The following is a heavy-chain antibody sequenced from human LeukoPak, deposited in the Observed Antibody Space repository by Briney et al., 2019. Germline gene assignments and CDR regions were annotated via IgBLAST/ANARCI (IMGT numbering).Heavy chain of an antibody. CDR3: ARGRKYYDFWSGYSFDY. V-gene: IGHV4-34*01. J-gene: IGHJ4*02. CDR1: GGSFSGYY. CDR2: INHSGST. D-gene: IGHD3-3*01. Sequence: SETLSLTCAVYGGSFSGYYWSWIRQPPGKGLEWIGEINHSGSTNYNPSLRSRVTISVDTSKNQFSLKLSSVTAADTAVYYCARGRKYYDFWSGYSFDYWGQGTLVTVSS.